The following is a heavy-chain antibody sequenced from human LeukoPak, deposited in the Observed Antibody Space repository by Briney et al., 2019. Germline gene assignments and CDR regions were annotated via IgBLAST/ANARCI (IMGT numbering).Heavy chain of an antibody. CDR3: ARDRPLGEFDF. CDR2: ITSSRSTI. CDR1: GFTFSGYS. V-gene: IGHV3-48*01. Sequence: GGSLRLSCAASGFTFSGYSMNWVRQAPGRGLEWVSYITSSRSTIYYVDSVKGRFTISRENAKNSLYVQMNSLRAEDTAVYYCARDRPLGEFDFWGQGTLVTVSS. D-gene: IGHD3-16*01. J-gene: IGHJ4*02.